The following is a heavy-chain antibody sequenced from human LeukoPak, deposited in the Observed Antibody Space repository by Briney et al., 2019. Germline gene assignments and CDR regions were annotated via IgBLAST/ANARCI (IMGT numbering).Heavy chain of an antibody. D-gene: IGHD3-22*01. V-gene: IGHV4-59*08. CDR2: IYYSGST. CDR3: ARSLVVVNYYGMDV. CDR1: GGSISSYY. Sequence: SETLSLTCTVSGGSISSYYWSWIRQPPGKGLEWIGYIYYSGSTNYNPSLKSRVTISVDTSKNQFSLKLSSVTAADTAVYYCARSLVVVNYYGMDVWGQGTTVAVSS. J-gene: IGHJ6*02.